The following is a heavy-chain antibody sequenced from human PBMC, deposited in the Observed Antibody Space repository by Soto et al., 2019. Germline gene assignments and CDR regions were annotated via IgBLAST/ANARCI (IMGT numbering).Heavy chain of an antibody. CDR1: GGSISSYY. Sequence: NPSETLSLTCTVSGGSISSYYWSWIRQPPGKGLEWIGYIYYSGSTNYNPSLKSRVTISVDTSKNQFSLKLSSVTAADTAVYYCASHIVVVPADMWWFDPWGQGTLVTVSS. CDR2: IYYSGST. D-gene: IGHD2-2*01. CDR3: ASHIVVVPADMWWFDP. V-gene: IGHV4-59*01. J-gene: IGHJ5*02.